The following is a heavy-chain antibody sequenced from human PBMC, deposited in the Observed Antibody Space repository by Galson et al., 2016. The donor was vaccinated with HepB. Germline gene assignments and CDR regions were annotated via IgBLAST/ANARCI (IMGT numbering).Heavy chain of an antibody. CDR3: AHSNFDNWNYGRYFDY. CDR2: IYWDDDK. CDR1: GFSLSTTGVG. D-gene: IGHD1-7*01. V-gene: IGHV2-5*02. J-gene: IGHJ4*02. Sequence: PALVKPTQTLTLTCPFSGFSLSTTGVGVGWIRQPPGKALEWLALIYWDDDKRHSPSLQNRVTITKDTSKNQVVLTMTNLDPVDTATYYCAHSNFDNWNYGRYFDYWGQGTLVTVSS.